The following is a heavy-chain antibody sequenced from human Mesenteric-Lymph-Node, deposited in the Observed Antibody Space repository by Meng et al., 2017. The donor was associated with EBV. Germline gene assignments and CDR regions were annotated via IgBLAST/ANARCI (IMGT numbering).Heavy chain of an antibody. Sequence: QVQLVQSGAELNKPGASVKVSCKASGYAYNGYYIHWVRQAPGQGLEWMGRINPESGDTTYAENFQGRVVMTGDTSVSTAYVELSSLTSDDTAVYYCSQTDYFDNTGYYWGQGTLVTVSS. D-gene: IGHD3-22*01. CDR2: INPESGDT. CDR3: SQTDYFDNTGYY. V-gene: IGHV1-2*06. CDR1: GYAYNGYY. J-gene: IGHJ4*02.